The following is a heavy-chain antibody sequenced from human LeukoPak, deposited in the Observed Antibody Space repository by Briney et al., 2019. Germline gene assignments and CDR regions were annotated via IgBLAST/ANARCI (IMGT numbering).Heavy chain of an antibody. CDR2: IRSKANSYAT. Sequence: GGSLRLSCAASGFTFSSYGMHWVRQASGKGLEWVGRIRSKANSYATAYAASVKGRFTISRDDSKNTAYLQMNSLKTEDTAVYYCTRQRTEGWFDPWGQGTLVTVSS. V-gene: IGHV3-73*01. CDR3: TRQRTEGWFDP. J-gene: IGHJ5*02. CDR1: GFTFSSYG.